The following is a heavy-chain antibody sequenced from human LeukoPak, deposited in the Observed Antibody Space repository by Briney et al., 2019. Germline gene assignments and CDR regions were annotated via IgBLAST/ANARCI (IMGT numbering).Heavy chain of an antibody. CDR1: GFTFNTFW. V-gene: IGHV3-7*03. Sequence: GGSLRLSCEASGFTFNTFWMSWVRQAPGKGLEWVANINQGGRDTNYVDSVKGRFTIARDDAKNSLYLQMNSLRAEDTAVYYCAKIELWLKGAFDIWGQGTMVTVSS. J-gene: IGHJ3*02. D-gene: IGHD5-18*01. CDR2: INQGGRDT. CDR3: AKIELWLKGAFDI.